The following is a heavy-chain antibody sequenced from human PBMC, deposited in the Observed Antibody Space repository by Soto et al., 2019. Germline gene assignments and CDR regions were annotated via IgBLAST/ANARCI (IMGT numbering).Heavy chain of an antibody. CDR2: ISYDGSNK. CDR1: GFTFSSYA. J-gene: IGHJ2*01. CDR3: ARAWRGSYSSGYFDL. V-gene: IGHV3-30-3*01. D-gene: IGHD1-26*01. Sequence: QVQLVESGGGVVQPGRSLRLSCAASGFTFSSYAMHWVRQAPGKGLEWVAVISYDGSNKYYADSVKGRFTISRDNSKNTLYLQMNSLRAEDTAVYYCARAWRGSYSSGYFDLWGRGTLVTVSS.